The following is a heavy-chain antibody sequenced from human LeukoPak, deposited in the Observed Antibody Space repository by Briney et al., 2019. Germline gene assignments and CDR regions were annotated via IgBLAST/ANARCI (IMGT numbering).Heavy chain of an antibody. CDR1: GFTVSSNY. J-gene: IGHJ5*02. Sequence: PGGSLRLSCAASGFTVSSNYMSWVRQTPGKGLEWVSVIYSGGNTYYADSVKGRFTISRDNSKNTLYLQMNSLRAEDTAVYYCARGSEGSSLNWFDPWGQGTLVIVSS. V-gene: IGHV3-66*01. CDR3: ARGSEGSSLNWFDP. D-gene: IGHD6-6*01. CDR2: IYSGGNT.